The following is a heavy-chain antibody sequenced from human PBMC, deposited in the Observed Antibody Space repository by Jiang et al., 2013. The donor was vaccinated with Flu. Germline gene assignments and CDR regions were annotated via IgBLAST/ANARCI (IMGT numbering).Heavy chain of an antibody. CDR2: TYYRSKWYH. J-gene: IGHJ3*02. D-gene: IGHD2-15*01. Sequence: RQSPSRGLEWLGRTYYRSKWYHDYAVSVKSRITINPDTSKNQFSLQLNSVTPEDTALYYCARNATRGAFDIWGQGTMVTVSS. V-gene: IGHV6-1*01. CDR3: ARNATRGAFDI.